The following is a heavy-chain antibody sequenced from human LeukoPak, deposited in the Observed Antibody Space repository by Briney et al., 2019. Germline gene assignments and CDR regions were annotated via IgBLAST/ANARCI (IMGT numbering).Heavy chain of an antibody. Sequence: GASVKVSCKASGYTFTSYAMHWVRQAPGQGLEWMGRINPNSGGTNYAQKFQGRVTMTRDTSISTAYMELSRLRSDDTAVYYCATSPGYYYDSSGYYNPFDYWGQGTLVTVSS. J-gene: IGHJ4*02. CDR1: GYTFTSYA. D-gene: IGHD3-22*01. CDR3: ATSPGYYYDSSGYYNPFDY. V-gene: IGHV1-2*06. CDR2: INPNSGGT.